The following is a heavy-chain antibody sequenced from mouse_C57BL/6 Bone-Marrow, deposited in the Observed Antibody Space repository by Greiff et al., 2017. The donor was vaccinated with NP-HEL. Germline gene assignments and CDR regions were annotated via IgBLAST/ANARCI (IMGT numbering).Heavy chain of an antibody. CDR2: IRNKANGYTT. J-gene: IGHJ2*01. D-gene: IGHD1-1*01. CDR3: ARYYYGSTVFYFDY. V-gene: IGHV7-3*01. Sequence: EVNVVESGGGLVQPGGSLSLSCAASGFTFTDYYMSWVRQPPGKALEWLGFIRNKANGYTTEYSASVKGRFTISRDNSQSILYLQMNALRAEDSATYYCARYYYGSTVFYFDYWGLGTTLTVSS. CDR1: GFTFTDYY.